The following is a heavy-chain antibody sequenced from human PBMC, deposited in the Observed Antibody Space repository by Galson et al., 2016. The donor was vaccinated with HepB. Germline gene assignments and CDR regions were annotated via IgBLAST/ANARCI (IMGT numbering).Heavy chain of an antibody. D-gene: IGHD4-17*01. CDR2: ITPIFGRP. CDR3: ALPNSGDFDRYLGP. V-gene: IGHV1-69*13. CDR1: GGTFSGFA. J-gene: IGHJ5*02. Sequence: SVKVSCKASGGTFSGFAVSWVRQAPGQGLGWMGGITPIFGRPTYAQKFQGRVTIIADEPTSTAFMDLASLTSEDTAIYYCALPNSGDFDRYLGPWGQGTLVIVSS.